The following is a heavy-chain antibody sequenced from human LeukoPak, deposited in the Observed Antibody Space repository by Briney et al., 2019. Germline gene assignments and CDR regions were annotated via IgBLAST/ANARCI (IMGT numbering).Heavy chain of an antibody. D-gene: IGHD5-18*01. CDR1: GYTFTGYY. Sequence: GASVKVSCKASGYTFTGYYMHWVRQAPGQGLEWMGWINPNSGGTNYAQKFQGRVTMTRDTPISTAYMELSRLRSDDTAVYYCARGDRIQLWLLYYFDYWGQGTLVTVSS. CDR2: INPNSGGT. J-gene: IGHJ4*02. CDR3: ARGDRIQLWLLYYFDY. V-gene: IGHV1-2*02.